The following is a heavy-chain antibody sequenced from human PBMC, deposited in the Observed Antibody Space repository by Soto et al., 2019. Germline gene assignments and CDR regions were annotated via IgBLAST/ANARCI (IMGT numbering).Heavy chain of an antibody. D-gene: IGHD2-15*01. CDR3: ARGRYCLTGRCFPNWFDS. CDR2: IYKSATT. V-gene: IGHV4-30-4*01. J-gene: IGHJ5*01. Sequence: PSETLSLTCSVSGDSISSVDYFWAWIRQPPGQALEYIGYIYKSATTYYNPPFESRVAISLDTSKSQFSLNVTSVTAADTAVYFCARGRYCLTGRCFPNWFDSWGQGXLVTVSS. CDR1: GDSISSVDYF.